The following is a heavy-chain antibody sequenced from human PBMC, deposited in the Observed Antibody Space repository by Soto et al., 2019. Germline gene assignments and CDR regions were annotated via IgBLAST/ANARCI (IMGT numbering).Heavy chain of an antibody. CDR1: GFTFSSYS. D-gene: IGHD2-2*01. V-gene: IGHV3-48*01. J-gene: IGHJ6*03. Sequence: GGSLRLSCAASGFTFSSYSMNWVRQAPGKGLEWVSYISSSSSTIYYADSVKGRFTISRDSAKNSLYLQMNSLRAEDTAVYYCAKDREYCSSTSCYGPYYMDVWGKGTTVTVSS. CDR3: AKDREYCSSTSCYGPYYMDV. CDR2: ISSSSSTI.